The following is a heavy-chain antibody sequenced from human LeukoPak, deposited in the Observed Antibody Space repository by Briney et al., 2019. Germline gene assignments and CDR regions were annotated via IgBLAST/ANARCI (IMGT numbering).Heavy chain of an antibody. CDR2: INWSGGST. Sequence: GGSQRLSCTASGFDVDAHGMGWVRQVPGKGPEWVSGINWSGGSTGYADPLRGRFTISRDNAKNSLYLQMESLRAEDTAFYYCARAPITSPFYFDYWGQGTLVTVSS. D-gene: IGHD2-2*01. V-gene: IGHV3-20*04. CDR3: ARAPITSPFYFDY. J-gene: IGHJ4*02. CDR1: GFDVDAHG.